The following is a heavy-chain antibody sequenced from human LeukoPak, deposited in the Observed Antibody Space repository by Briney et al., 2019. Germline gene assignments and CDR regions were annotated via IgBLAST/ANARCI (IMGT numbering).Heavy chain of an antibody. D-gene: IGHD6-19*01. Sequence: ASVTVSCKASGYTFTSYGISWVRQAPGQGLEWMGWISAYNGNTNYAQKLQGRVTMTTDTSTSTAYMELRSLRSDDTAVYYCARANGDVFGWYFDYWGQGTPVTVSS. V-gene: IGHV1-18*01. CDR3: ARANGDVFGWYFDY. CDR1: GYTFTSYG. CDR2: ISAYNGNT. J-gene: IGHJ4*02.